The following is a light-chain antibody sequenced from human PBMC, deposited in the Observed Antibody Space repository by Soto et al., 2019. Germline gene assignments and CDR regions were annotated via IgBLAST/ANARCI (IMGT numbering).Light chain of an antibody. CDR3: QSHDSSLSAVV. J-gene: IGLJ2*01. CDR1: SSNIGAGYD. Sequence: QPVLTQPPSVSGAPGQRVTISCTGSSSNIGAGYDVHWYQHLPGTAPRLLIYGSSNRPSGVPDRISGSKSGTSASLAITGLQAEDEADYYCQSHDSSLSAVVFGGGTKLTVL. V-gene: IGLV1-40*01. CDR2: GSS.